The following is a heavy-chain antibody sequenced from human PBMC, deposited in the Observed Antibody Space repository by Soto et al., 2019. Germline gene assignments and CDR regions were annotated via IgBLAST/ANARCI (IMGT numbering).Heavy chain of an antibody. CDR1: GYTFTGDY. V-gene: IGHV1-2*02. D-gene: IGHD2-15*01. CDR2: INPNSGGT. J-gene: IGHJ5*02. Sequence: ASVKGSGNASGYTFTGDYMHWVRQAPGQGLEWIGWINPNSGGTNYAQNFQGRVTMTRDTSISAAYMELSRLRSEDTAVYSCARPYCSGSSCCRWDGFNPWGHETLDTDSS. CDR3: ARPYCSGSSCCRWDGFNP.